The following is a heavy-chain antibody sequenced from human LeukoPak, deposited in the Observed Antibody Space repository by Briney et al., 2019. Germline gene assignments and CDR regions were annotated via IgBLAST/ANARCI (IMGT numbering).Heavy chain of an antibody. D-gene: IGHD6-13*01. CDR3: ATGGQQLATGAFDI. J-gene: IGHJ3*02. CDR1: GYTLTELS. Sequence: ASVKVSCKVSGYTLTELSLHWVRQAPGKGLEWMGGFDPEDGETIYAQKFQGRVTMTEGTSTDTAYMELSSLRSEDTAVYYCATGGQQLATGAFDIWGQGTMVTVSS. V-gene: IGHV1-24*01. CDR2: FDPEDGET.